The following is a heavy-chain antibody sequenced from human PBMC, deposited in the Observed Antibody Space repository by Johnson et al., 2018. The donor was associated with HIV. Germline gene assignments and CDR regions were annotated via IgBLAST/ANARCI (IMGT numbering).Heavy chain of an antibody. CDR3: AKELALYSSGYGGDAFDI. J-gene: IGHJ3*02. V-gene: IGHV3-33*06. CDR1: GFTFSSYG. D-gene: IGHD6-19*01. Sequence: QVQLVESGGGVVQPGRSLRLSCAASGFTFSSYGMHWVRQAPGKGLEWVAVIWYDGSNKYYADSVQGRFTISRDNSKNTLYLQMNSLRAEDTAVYYCAKELALYSSGYGGDAFDIWGQGTMVTVSS. CDR2: IWYDGSNK.